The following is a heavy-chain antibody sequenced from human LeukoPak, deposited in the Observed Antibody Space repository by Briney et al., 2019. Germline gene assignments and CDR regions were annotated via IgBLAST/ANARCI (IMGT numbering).Heavy chain of an antibody. J-gene: IGHJ4*02. V-gene: IGHV1-69*06. CDR2: IIPIFGPA. CDR1: GYTFTGYY. CDR3: ARGNYDSSGYYYPDY. Sequence: ASVKVSCKASGYTFTGYYMHWVRQAPGQGLEWMGGIIPIFGPANYAQNFQGRVTITADKSTSTAYMDLSSLRSEDTAVYYCARGNYDSSGYYYPDYWGQGTLVTVSS. D-gene: IGHD3-22*01.